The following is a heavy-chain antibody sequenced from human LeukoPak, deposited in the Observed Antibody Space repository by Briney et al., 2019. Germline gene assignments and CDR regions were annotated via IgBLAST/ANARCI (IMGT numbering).Heavy chain of an antibody. V-gene: IGHV3-23*01. Sequence: GGPLRLSCAASEFIFSSYALMWVRQAPGKGLEWVSSITGRGDETFYADSVKGRFSLSRDNSKNMLYLQMYSLGAEDTAIYYCAKGAAAGLVDWFDPWGQGTLVTVSS. J-gene: IGHJ5*02. CDR2: ITGRGDET. CDR3: AKGAAAGLVDWFDP. D-gene: IGHD6-13*01. CDR1: EFIFSSYA.